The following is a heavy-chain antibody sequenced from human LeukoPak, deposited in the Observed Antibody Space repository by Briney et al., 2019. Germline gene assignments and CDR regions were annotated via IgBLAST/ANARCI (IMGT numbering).Heavy chain of an antibody. J-gene: IGHJ3*02. CDR2: IYHSGGT. Sequence: PSQTLSLTCTVSGGSISSGGYYWSWIRQHPGKGLEWIGYIYHSGGTYYNPSLKSRVTMSVDTSKNQFSLKLSSVTAADTAVYYCARGRGTNLGYCTNGVCYTASFDIWGQGTMVTVSS. V-gene: IGHV4-31*03. CDR1: GGSISSGGYY. CDR3: ARGRGTNLGYCTNGVCYTASFDI. D-gene: IGHD2-8*01.